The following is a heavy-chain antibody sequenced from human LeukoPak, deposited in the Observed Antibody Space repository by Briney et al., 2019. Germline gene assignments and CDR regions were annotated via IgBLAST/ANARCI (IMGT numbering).Heavy chain of an antibody. D-gene: IGHD2-15*01. CDR2: IIPIFGTA. J-gene: IGHJ4*02. V-gene: IGHV1-69*13. CDR1: GGTFSSYA. CDR3: ARESCSGGSCYYGGNSGLY. Sequence: GASVKVSCKASGGTFSSYAISWVRQAPGQGLEWMGGIIPIFGTANYAQKFQGRVTITADESTSTAYMELSSLRSEDTAVYYCARESCSGGSCYYGGNSGLYWGQGTLVTVSS.